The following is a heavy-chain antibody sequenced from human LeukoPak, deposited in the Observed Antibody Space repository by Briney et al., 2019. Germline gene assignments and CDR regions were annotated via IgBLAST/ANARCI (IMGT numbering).Heavy chain of an antibody. CDR1: GFTFSSYW. CDR3: ARLGPGIAVADHVGDI. V-gene: IGHV3-74*01. J-gene: IGHJ3*02. CDR2: INSDGSST. Sequence: KTGGSLRLSCAASGFTFSSYWMHWVRQAPGKGLVWVSRINSDGSSTSYADSVKGRFTISRDNAKNTLYLQMNSLRAEDTAVYYCARLGPGIAVADHVGDIWGQGTMVTVSS. D-gene: IGHD6-19*01.